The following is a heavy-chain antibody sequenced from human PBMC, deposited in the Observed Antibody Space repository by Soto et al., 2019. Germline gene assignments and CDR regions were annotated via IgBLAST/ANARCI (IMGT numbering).Heavy chain of an antibody. CDR1: GFPGSTHY. D-gene: IGHD7-27*01. CDR2: IPTGGLK. Sequence: EVQVVESGGGVVQPGGSLRLSWQGPGFPGSTHYLTWFRQVPGRGLQWVSIIPTGGLKHSADFVRGRFTLSRDDSTNTLYLEMNSLERDDTAVYYCATWGSGSQYLNHWGQGTRVTVSS. V-gene: IGHV3-53*04. CDR3: ATWGSGSQYLNH. J-gene: IGHJ4*02.